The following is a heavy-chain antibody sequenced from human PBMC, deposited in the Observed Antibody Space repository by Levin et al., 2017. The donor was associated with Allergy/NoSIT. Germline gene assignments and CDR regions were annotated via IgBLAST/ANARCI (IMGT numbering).Heavy chain of an antibody. J-gene: IGHJ4*02. CDR3: ATIATRAY. V-gene: IGHV4-39*01. D-gene: IGHD2-21*01. CDR2: VYYSGST. Sequence: PSETLSLTCTVSGGSISNSRDFWGWIRQPPGKGLEWIGSVYYSGSTYYNPSNKSRVTISVDTSTNQLFLNLNSVTAADTAVYYCATIATRAYWGQGILATVSS. CDR1: GGSISNSRDF.